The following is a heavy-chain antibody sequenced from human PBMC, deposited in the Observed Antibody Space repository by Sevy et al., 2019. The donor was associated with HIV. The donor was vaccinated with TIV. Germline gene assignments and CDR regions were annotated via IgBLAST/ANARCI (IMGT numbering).Heavy chain of an antibody. CDR1: GFTFSSYS. D-gene: IGHD1-1*01. Sequence: GGSLRLSCAASGFTFSSYSMNWVRQAPGKGLEWVSSISSSSSYIYYADSVKGRFTISRDNAKNSLYLQMNSLRAEDTAVYYCARSEYSTGTTPPNYWGQGTLVTVSS. CDR3: ARSEYSTGTTPPNY. CDR2: ISSSSSYI. V-gene: IGHV3-21*01. J-gene: IGHJ4*02.